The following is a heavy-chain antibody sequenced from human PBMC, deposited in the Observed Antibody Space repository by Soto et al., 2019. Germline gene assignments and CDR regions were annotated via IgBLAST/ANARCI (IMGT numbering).Heavy chain of an antibody. V-gene: IGHV1-8*01. CDR3: ASFGYCSGGSCYNDYYYYMDV. Sequence: ASVKVSCKASGYTFTSYDINWVRQATGQGREGMGWMNPNSGNTGYAQKFQGRVTMTRNTSISTAYTELSSLRSEDTAVYYCASFGYCSGGSCYNDYYYYMDVWGKGTTVTVSS. CDR1: GYTFTSYD. D-gene: IGHD2-15*01. CDR2: MNPNSGNT. J-gene: IGHJ6*03.